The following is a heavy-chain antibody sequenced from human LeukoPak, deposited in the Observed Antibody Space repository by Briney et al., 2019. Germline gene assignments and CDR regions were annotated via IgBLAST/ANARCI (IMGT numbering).Heavy chain of an antibody. V-gene: IGHV1-69*05. CDR3: AREVDIVATGPGWFDP. J-gene: IGHJ5*02. CDR2: IIPIFGTA. CDR1: GGTFSSYA. Sequence: ASVKLSCKASGGTFSSYAISWVRQAPGQGLEWMGRIIPIFGTANYAQKFQGRVTITTDESTSTAYMELSSLRSEDTAVYYCAREVDIVATGPGWFDPWGQGTLVTVSS. D-gene: IGHD5-12*01.